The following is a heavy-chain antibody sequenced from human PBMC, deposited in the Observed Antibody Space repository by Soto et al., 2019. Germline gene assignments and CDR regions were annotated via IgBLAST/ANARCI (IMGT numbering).Heavy chain of an antibody. D-gene: IGHD6-13*01. Sequence: KPSETLSLTCTVSGGSISSGGYYWSWIRQHPGKGLEWTGYIYYSGSTYYNPSLKSRVTISVDTSKNQFSLKLSSVTAADTAVYYCARGGGKGAAGTRIFDYWGQGTLVTVSS. CDR3: ARGGGKGAAGTRIFDY. J-gene: IGHJ4*02. CDR2: IYYSGST. V-gene: IGHV4-31*03. CDR1: GGSISSGGYY.